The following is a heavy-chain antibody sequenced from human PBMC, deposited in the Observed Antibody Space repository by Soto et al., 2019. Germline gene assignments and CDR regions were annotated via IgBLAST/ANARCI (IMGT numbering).Heavy chain of an antibody. CDR3: ARAEPIVEVGYGFDP. CDR1: VYTFRSNG. CDR2: ISAYNGNT. Sequence: XSVKVSCKASVYTFRSNGITWVRQAPGQGLEWMGWISAYNGNTNYAQNLQGRVTMTTDTSTNTAYMELRSLRSDDTAVYYCARAEPIVEVGYGFDPWGQGTLVTVSS. J-gene: IGHJ5*02. V-gene: IGHV1-18*04. D-gene: IGHD2-2*01.